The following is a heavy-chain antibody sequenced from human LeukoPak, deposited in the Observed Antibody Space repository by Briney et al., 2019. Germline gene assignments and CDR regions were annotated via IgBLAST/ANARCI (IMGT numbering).Heavy chain of an antibody. Sequence: ATVKVSCKTSGYTFTNHGISWVRQAPGQGLEWMGWISGYNGNTNYVQKFRGRITMTTDTSASTAYLQLRSLSSDDTALSYCARDLSLGPHDDAEPLDSWGQGTLVTVSS. D-gene: IGHD1-1*01. J-gene: IGHJ4*02. CDR2: ISGYNGNT. CDR1: GYTFTNHG. V-gene: IGHV1-18*01. CDR3: ARDLSLGPHDDAEPLDS.